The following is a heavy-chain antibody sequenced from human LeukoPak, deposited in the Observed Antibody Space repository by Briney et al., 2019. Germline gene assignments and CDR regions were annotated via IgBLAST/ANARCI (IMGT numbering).Heavy chain of an antibody. D-gene: IGHD3-10*01. CDR1: GFTFSSYG. CDR3: ARGPPGVRGQYRYFFDY. V-gene: IGHV3-33*01. J-gene: IGHJ4*02. Sequence: GGSLRLSCVASGFTFSSYGMHWVRQAPGKGLEWVAVIWYDGSNKYYADSVKGRFTISRDNSKNTLYLQMNSLRAEDTAVYYCARGPPGVRGQYRYFFDYWGQGTLVTVSS. CDR2: IWYDGSNK.